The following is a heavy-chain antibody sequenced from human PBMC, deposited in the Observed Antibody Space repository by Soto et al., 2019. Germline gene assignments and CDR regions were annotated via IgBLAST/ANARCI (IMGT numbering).Heavy chain of an antibody. CDR2: ISYDGSNK. CDR1: GFTCSSYG. Sequence: PGGSLRLSCAAPGFTCSSYGMHWVRQAPGKGLEWVAVISYDGSNKYYADSVKGRFTISRDNSKNTLYLQMNSLRAEDTAVYYCAKASPQAPFDYWGQGTLVTVSS. V-gene: IGHV3-30*18. CDR3: AKASPQAPFDY. J-gene: IGHJ4*02.